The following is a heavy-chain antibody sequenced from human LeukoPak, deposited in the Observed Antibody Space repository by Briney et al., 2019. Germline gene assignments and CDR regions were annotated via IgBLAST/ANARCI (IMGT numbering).Heavy chain of an antibody. CDR1: GYSFTSYW. V-gene: IGHV5-51*07. J-gene: IGHJ5*02. D-gene: IGHD3-9*01. CDR2: IYPGDSDT. CDR3: ARHRYYDILTGYYKNNWFDP. Sequence: GESLKISCKGSGYSFTSYWIGWVHQMPGKGLEWMGIIYPGDSDTRYSPSFQGQVTISADKSISTAYLQWSSLKASDTAMYYCARHRYYDILTGYYKNNWFDPWGQGTLVTVSS.